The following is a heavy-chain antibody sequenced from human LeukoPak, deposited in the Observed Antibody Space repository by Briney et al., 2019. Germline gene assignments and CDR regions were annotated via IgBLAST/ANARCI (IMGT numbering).Heavy chain of an antibody. V-gene: IGHV3-33*08. CDR3: ARDPLSSSSFDL. J-gene: IGHJ4*02. Sequence: PGRSLRLSCVASGFIFSDYGMHWVRQAPGKGLEWVAFIRYDGSNKYYADSVKGRFTISRDNSKNTLYLQMNSLRAEDTAVYYCARDPLSSSSFDLWGQGTLVTVSS. CDR1: GFIFSDYG. D-gene: IGHD6-13*01. CDR2: IRYDGSNK.